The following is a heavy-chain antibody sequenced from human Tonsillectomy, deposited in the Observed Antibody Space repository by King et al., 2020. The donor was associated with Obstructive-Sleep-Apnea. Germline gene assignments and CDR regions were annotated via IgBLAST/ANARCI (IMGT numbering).Heavy chain of an antibody. Sequence: VQLQESGPGLVKPSETLSLTCTVSGGSISTYYWSWIRQPPGKGLEWIGYISYSGSTNYNPSLKSRVTISVATSKNQFSLKLSSVTAADTAVYYCARVGAMLVVAQYWYFDLWGRGTLVTVSS. CDR2: ISYSGST. V-gene: IGHV4-59*01. J-gene: IGHJ2*01. CDR3: ARVGAMLVVAQYWYFDL. CDR1: GGSISTYY. D-gene: IGHD3-22*01.